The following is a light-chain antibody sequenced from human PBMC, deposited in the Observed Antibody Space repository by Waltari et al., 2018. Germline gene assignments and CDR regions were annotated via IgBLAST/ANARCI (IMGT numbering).Light chain of an antibody. V-gene: IGKV3-20*01. CDR3: QQYGSSPQT. CDR2: GAS. CDR1: QSVSSSY. Sequence: EIVLTQSPGTLSLSPGESATLSCRAGQSVSSSYLAWYQQKPGQAPRLLIYGASSRATGIPDRFSGSGSGTDFTLTISRLEPEDFAVYYCQQYGSSPQTFGQGTKVEIK. J-gene: IGKJ1*01.